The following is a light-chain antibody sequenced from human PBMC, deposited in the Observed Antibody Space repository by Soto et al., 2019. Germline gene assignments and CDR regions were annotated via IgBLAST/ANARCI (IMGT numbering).Light chain of an antibody. CDR3: QSYDSSLSGSV. CDR2: GNS. Sequence: QSVLTQPPSVSGAPGQRVTISCTGSSSNIGAGYDVHWYQQLPGTAHKLLIYGNSNRPSVVPDRFSGSKSGTSASLAITGLQAEDEADYYCQSYDSSLSGSVFGGGTKLTVL. V-gene: IGLV1-40*01. CDR1: SSNIGAGYD. J-gene: IGLJ3*02.